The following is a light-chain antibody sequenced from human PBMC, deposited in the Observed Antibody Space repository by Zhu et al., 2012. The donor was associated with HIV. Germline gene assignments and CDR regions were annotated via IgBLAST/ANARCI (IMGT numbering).Light chain of an antibody. Sequence: IVLTQSPATLSLSPGERATVSCRASRSVRSFLAWYQQKPGQAPRPLIYDTSKRAAGIPARFSGSGSETDFTLTISSLEPEDFALYYRQQRSNWPLTFGGGTKVEIK. J-gene: IGKJ4*01. CDR2: DTS. CDR3: QQRSNWPLT. V-gene: IGKV3-11*01. CDR1: RSVRSF.